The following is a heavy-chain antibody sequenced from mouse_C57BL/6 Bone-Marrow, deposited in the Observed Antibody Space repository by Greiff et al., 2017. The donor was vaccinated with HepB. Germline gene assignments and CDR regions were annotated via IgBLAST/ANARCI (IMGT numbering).Heavy chain of an antibody. V-gene: IGHV1-64*01. J-gene: IGHJ3*01. CDR3: ASYYYGSSYEAY. Sequence: QVQLQHPGAELVKPGASVKLSCKASGYTFTSYWMHWVKQRPGQGLEWIGMIHPNSGSTNYNEKFKSKATLTVDKSSSTAYMQLSSLTSEDSAVYYCASYYYGSSYEAYWGQGTLVTVSA. CDR1: GYTFTSYW. D-gene: IGHD1-1*01. CDR2: IHPNSGST.